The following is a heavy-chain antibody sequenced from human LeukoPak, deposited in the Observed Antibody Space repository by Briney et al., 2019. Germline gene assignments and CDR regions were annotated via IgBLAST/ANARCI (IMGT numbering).Heavy chain of an antibody. CDR1: GGTFSSYA. CDR2: IIPIFGTA. CDR3: ARTGAITMVRGMEPNYYYYGMDV. D-gene: IGHD3-10*01. Sequence: GASVKVSCKASGGTFSSYALSWVRQAPGQGLEWMGGIIPIFGTANYAQKFQGRVTITADESTSTAYMELSSLRSEDTAVYYCARTGAITMVRGMEPNYYYYGMDVWGQGTTVTVSS. V-gene: IGHV1-69*13. J-gene: IGHJ6*02.